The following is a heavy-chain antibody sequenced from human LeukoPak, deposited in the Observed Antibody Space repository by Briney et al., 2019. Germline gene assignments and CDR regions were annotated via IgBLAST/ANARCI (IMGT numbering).Heavy chain of an antibody. J-gene: IGHJ2*01. CDR3: AREGSWPYFYFDL. Sequence: SGGSLRLSCEASGFTFSNHWMTWVRQAPGKGLEWVANMKPDGSEKYFVDSVKGRFTVSRDNAKNSLYLQMNSLRAEDTAVYYCAREGSWPYFYFDLWGRGTLVTVSS. V-gene: IGHV3-7*03. D-gene: IGHD3-10*01. CDR1: GFTFSNHW. CDR2: MKPDGSEK.